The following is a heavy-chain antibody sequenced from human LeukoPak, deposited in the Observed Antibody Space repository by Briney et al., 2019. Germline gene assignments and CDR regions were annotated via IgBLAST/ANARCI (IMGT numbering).Heavy chain of an antibody. CDR1: GFTFSSYW. D-gene: IGHD1-1*01. J-gene: IGHJ4*02. V-gene: IGHV3-74*01. CDR2: INSDGSST. CDR3: ARGPSSQLRADY. Sequence: GGLRLSCAASGFTFSSYWMHWVRQAPGKGLVWVSRINSDGSSTSYADSVKGRFTVSRDNAKNSLYLQMNSLTAEDTAIYYCARGPSSQLRADYWGQGTLVTVSS.